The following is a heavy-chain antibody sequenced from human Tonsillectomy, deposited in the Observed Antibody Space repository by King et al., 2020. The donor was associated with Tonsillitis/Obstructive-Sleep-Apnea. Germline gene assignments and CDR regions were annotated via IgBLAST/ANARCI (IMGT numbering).Heavy chain of an antibody. CDR2: INHSGST. Sequence: VQLQQWGAGLLKPSETLSLTCAVHGGSFSGYYWSWIRQPPGKGLGWIGEINHSGSTNYNPSHKSRVTISVDTSKNQFSLKLGSVTAADTAVYYCARGRIVVVVAATPDLYFQHWGQGTLVTVSS. D-gene: IGHD2-15*01. CDR1: GGSFSGYY. J-gene: IGHJ1*01. CDR3: ARGRIVVVVAATPDLYFQH. V-gene: IGHV4-34*01.